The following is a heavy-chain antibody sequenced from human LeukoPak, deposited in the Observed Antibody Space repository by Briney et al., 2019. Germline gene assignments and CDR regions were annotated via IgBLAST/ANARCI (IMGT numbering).Heavy chain of an antibody. CDR3: ARGIGTSYESSRDAFDI. CDR1: AGSINSDDYY. V-gene: IGHV4-61*02. J-gene: IGHJ3*02. Sequence: PSETLSLTCTVSAGSINSDDYYWSWIRQPAGKGLGWIGRIYSPGTNYNYNPSLKSRVTLSIDTSKNQFSLKLTSVTAGDTAVYYCARGIGTSYESSRDAFDIWGQGTMVTVSS. CDR2: IYSPGTN. D-gene: IGHD3-22*01.